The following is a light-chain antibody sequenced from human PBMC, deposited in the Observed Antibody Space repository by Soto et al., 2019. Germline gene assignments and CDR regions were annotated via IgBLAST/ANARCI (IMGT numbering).Light chain of an antibody. CDR1: RSFASSY. J-gene: IGKJ2*01. V-gene: IGKV3-20*01. CDR3: QQYGSSPPYT. CDR2: AAS. Sequence: EVVLTQSPGTLSLSPGERATLSCRASRSFASSYLAWYQQKPGQAPRLLIFAASIRATGVSDRFSGSGSGTEFTLIISRLEPEDSVVYYCQQYGSSPPYTFGQGTKLEIK.